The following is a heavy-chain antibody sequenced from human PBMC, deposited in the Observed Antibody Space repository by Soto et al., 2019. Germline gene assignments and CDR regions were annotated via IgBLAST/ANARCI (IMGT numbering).Heavy chain of an antibody. CDR2: FSGPGGGP. CDR3: PREQYSTVRGVIPY. Sequence: GGSLRLSCAASGFTFSTYAMSWVRQAPGKGLEWVSSFSGPGGGPYYADSVKGRFTISRDDSKNTLYLQMNSLRAEDTAVYYCPREQYSTVRGVIPYSGQGTLVTVAS. CDR1: GFTFSTYA. D-gene: IGHD3-10*01. V-gene: IGHV3-23*01. J-gene: IGHJ4*02.